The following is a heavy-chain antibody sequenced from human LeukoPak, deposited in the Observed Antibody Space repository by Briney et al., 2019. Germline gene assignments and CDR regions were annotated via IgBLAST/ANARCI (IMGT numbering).Heavy chain of an antibody. CDR2: IKQDGSEK. Sequence: GGSLRLPCAASGFTFSSYWMSWVRQAPGKGLEWVANIKQDGSEKYYVDSVKGRFTISRDNSKNTLYLQMNSLRAEDSAVYYCVSRGYYFDGSGNSHLLDYWGQGTRVTVSS. D-gene: IGHD3-22*01. CDR1: GFTFSSYW. V-gene: IGHV3-7*03. CDR3: VSRGYYFDGSGNSHLLDY. J-gene: IGHJ4*02.